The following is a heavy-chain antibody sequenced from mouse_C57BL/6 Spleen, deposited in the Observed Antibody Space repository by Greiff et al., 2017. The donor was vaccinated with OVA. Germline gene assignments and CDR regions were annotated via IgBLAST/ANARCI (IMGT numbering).Heavy chain of an antibody. CDR1: GYAFSSSW. J-gene: IGHJ4*01. D-gene: IGHD2-4*01. CDR2: IYPGDGDT. V-gene: IGHV1-82*01. CDR3: GGLRAGGDYAMDY. Sequence: VQLQQSGPELVKPGASVKISCKASGYAFSSSWMNWVKQRPGKGLEWIGRIYPGDGDTNYNGKFKGKATLTADKSSSTAYMQLSSLTSEDSAVYFCGGLRAGGDYAMDYWGQGTSVTVSS.